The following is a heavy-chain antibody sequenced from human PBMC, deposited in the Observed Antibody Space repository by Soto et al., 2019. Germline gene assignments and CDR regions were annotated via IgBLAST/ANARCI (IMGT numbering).Heavy chain of an antibody. V-gene: IGHV4-59*08. CDR3: ARRYGDCFDY. CDR1: GGSISSYY. D-gene: IGHD4-17*01. CDR2: IYYSGST. Sequence: PSETLSLTCTVSGGSISSYYRSWVRQPPGKGLEWIGYIYYSGSTNYNPSLKSRVTISVDTSKNQFSLKLSSVTAADTAVYYCARRYGDCFDYWGQGTLVTVS. J-gene: IGHJ4*02.